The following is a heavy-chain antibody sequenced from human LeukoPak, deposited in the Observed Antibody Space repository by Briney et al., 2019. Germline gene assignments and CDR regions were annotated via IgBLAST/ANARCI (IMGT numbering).Heavy chain of an antibody. D-gene: IGHD3-22*01. CDR3: ARQTSYDSRGYYRNPFDY. CDR1: GYSFTSYW. V-gene: IGHV5-51*01. CDR2: IYPADSDI. J-gene: IGHJ4*02. Sequence: GESLKISCKGSGYSFTSYWIGWVRQTPGKGLEWVAIIYPADSDIRYSPSFEGQVTISADKSINTAYLQWSSLKASDTAIYYCARQTSYDSRGYYRNPFDYWGQGTLVTVSS.